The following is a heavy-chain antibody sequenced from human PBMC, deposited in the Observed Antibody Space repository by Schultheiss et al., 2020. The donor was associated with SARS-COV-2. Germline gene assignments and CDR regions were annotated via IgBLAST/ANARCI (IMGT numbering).Heavy chain of an antibody. CDR1: GGSFSGYY. CDR3: ARGGYCRSTSCYTSYYYYGMDV. V-gene: IGHV4-34*01. Sequence: SETLSLTCAVYGGSFSGYYWSWIRQPPGKGLEWIGEINHGGSTNYNPSLKSRVTISVDTSKNQFSLKLSSVTAADTAVYYCARGGYCRSTSCYTSYYYYGMDVWGQGTTVTVSS. D-gene: IGHD2-2*02. J-gene: IGHJ6*02. CDR2: INHGGST.